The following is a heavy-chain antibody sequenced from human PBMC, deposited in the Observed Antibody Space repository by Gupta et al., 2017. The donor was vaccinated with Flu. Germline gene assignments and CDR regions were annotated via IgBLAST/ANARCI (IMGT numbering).Heavy chain of an antibody. CDR1: FSTYA. D-gene: IGHD6-19*01. Sequence: FSTYAMNGVRQAPGKGLEWVSGINNIGGGTYYTDSVQGRFTDSRENSDNTVHLQMDRLRAEDTALYYCAKDLETVPGALDSWGQGTLVTVSS. CDR3: AKDLETVPGALDS. CDR2: INNIGGGT. V-gene: IGHV3-23*01. J-gene: IGHJ4*02.